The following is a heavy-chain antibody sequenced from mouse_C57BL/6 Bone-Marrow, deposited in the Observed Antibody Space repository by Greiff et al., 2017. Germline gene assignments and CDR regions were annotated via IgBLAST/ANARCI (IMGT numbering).Heavy chain of an antibody. D-gene: IGHD2-3*01. CDR2: ISYDGSN. CDR1: GYSITSGYY. Sequence: DVKLVESGPGLVKPSQSLSLTCSVTGYSITSGYYWNWIRQFPGNKLEWMGYISYDGSNNYNPSLKNRIPITRDTSKNQFFLKLNSVTTEDTATYYCARRDDGYYFYFDYWGQGTTLTVSS. CDR3: ARRDDGYYFYFDY. V-gene: IGHV3-6*01. J-gene: IGHJ2*01.